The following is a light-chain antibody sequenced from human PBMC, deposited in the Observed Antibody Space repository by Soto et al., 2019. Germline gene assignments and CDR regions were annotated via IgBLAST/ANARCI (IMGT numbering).Light chain of an antibody. CDR2: ASS. Sequence: DIQMTQSPSSLSASVGDRVTITCRASQGISNYLAWYQQKSGEVPTVLIYASSTVRSGVPSRFSGSGSGTDVTLPISSLQPADAATDYCHRYDAAPLAFGGGTKVEI. V-gene: IGKV1-27*01. CDR3: HRYDAAPLA. J-gene: IGKJ4*01. CDR1: QGISNY.